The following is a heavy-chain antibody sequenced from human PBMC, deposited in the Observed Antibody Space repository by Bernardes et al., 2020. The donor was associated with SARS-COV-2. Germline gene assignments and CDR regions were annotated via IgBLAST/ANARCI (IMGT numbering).Heavy chain of an antibody. CDR3: ATVFCSTTSCYNPSDPYYYYYGLDV. CDR1: GGSISNSPYY. J-gene: IGHJ6*02. D-gene: IGHD2-2*01. Sequence: SETLSLTCTVSGGSISNSPYYWGWIRQSPGKGLEWIGSIYYSGTTSYNPSLKSRITISVDTSKNQFSLKLTSVTAADTAVYYCATVFCSTTSCYNPSDPYYYYYGLDVWGQGTTVTVSS. V-gene: IGHV4-39*01. CDR2: IYYSGTT.